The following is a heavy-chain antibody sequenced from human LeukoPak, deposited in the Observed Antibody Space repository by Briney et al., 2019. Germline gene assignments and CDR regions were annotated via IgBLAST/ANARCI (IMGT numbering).Heavy chain of an antibody. J-gene: IGHJ4*02. CDR1: GFTFSSYA. CDR2: ISGSGGST. D-gene: IGHD3-3*01. Sequence: PGASLRLSCAASGFTFSSYAMSWVRQAPGKGLEWVSAISGSGGSTYYADSVKGRFTISRDNSKNTLYLRMNSLRAEDTAVYYCAKADYYDFWSGYFDYWGQGTLVTVSS. CDR3: AKADYYDFWSGYFDY. V-gene: IGHV3-23*01.